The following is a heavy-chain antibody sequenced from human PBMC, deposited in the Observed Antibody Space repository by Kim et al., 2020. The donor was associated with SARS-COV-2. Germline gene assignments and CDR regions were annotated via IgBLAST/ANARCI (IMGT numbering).Heavy chain of an antibody. J-gene: IGHJ4*02. V-gene: IGHV4-39*01. CDR1: GGSISSSSYY. Sequence: SETLSLTCTVSGGSISSSSYYWGWIRQPPGKGLEWIGSIYYSGSTYYNPSLKSRVTISVDTSKNQFSLKLSSVTAADTAVYYCARAVAAPFFIFDYWGQGTLVTVSS. CDR2: IYYSGST. D-gene: IGHD3-3*01. CDR3: ARAVAAPFFIFDY.